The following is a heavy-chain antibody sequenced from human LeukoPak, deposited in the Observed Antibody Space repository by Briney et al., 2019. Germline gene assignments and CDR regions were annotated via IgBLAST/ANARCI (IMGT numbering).Heavy chain of an antibody. D-gene: IGHD3-22*01. CDR1: GYSFTSYW. CDR2: IYPGDSDT. Sequence: PGESLKISCKGSGYSFTSYWIGWVRQMPGKGLEWMGIIYPGDSDTRYSPSFQGQVTISADKSISTAYLQWSSLKASDTAMYYCARIPYYYDSSGYHFDYWGQGTLVTVSS. CDR3: ARIPYYYDSSGYHFDY. J-gene: IGHJ4*02. V-gene: IGHV5-51*01.